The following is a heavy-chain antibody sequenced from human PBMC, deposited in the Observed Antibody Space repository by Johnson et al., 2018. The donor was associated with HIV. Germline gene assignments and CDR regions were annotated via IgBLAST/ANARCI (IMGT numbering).Heavy chain of an antibody. Sequence: VQLVESGGALVQPGGSLRLSCVASGFTFSSFWLSWVRQAPGKGLEWVSYISSSGSTIYYADSVKGRFTISRDNAKNSLYLQMSSLRAEDTTIYYCARALRWPNAFDIWGQGTLVTVSS. CDR3: ARALRWPNAFDI. CDR1: GFTFSSFW. CDR2: ISSSGSTI. D-gene: IGHD4-23*01. V-gene: IGHV3-48*03. J-gene: IGHJ3*02.